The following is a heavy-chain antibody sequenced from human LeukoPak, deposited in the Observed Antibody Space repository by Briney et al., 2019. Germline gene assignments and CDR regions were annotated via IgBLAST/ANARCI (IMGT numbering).Heavy chain of an antibody. CDR1: GFSVGGYW. V-gene: IGHV3-74*01. Sequence: GGSLRLSCAASGFSVGGYWIHWVRQGPGMGLVWVSRINSDGSSISYADSVKGRFSISRDNAKNTLYLQMNSLRAEDTAVYYCTRGARGYGHFDYWGQGTLVTVSS. D-gene: IGHD5-18*01. CDR3: TRGARGYGHFDY. CDR2: INSDGSSI. J-gene: IGHJ4*02.